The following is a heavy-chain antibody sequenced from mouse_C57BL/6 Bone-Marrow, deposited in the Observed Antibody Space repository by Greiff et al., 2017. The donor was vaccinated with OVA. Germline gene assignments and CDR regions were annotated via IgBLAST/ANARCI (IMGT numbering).Heavy chain of an antibody. CDR3: AISDYGSSYLYYFDY. CDR2: IYPGNSDT. Sequence: VQLQQSGTVLARPGASVKMSCKTSGYTFTSYWMHWVKQRPGQGLEWIGAIYPGNSDTSYNQKFKGKAKLTAVTSASTAYMELSSLTNEDSAVYYCAISDYGSSYLYYFDYWGQGTTLTVSS. V-gene: IGHV1-5*01. CDR1: GYTFTSYW. J-gene: IGHJ2*01. D-gene: IGHD1-1*01.